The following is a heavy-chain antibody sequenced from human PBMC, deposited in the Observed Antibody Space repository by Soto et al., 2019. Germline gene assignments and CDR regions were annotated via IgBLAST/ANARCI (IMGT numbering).Heavy chain of an antibody. V-gene: IGHV4-4*07. Sequence: QVQLQESGPRLVTPSETLTLTCSVSGGSITNHYWGWIRQPPGKGLEFIGRIYPSGRAHYNPYLQDRVTMSVDTSKNQFSLKVNSVTAADTAIYYCARDYDVNTAVDYWYFDLWGRGTLVTVSS. J-gene: IGHJ2*01. CDR3: ARDYDVNTAVDYWYFDL. CDR2: IYPSGRA. CDR1: GGSITNHY. D-gene: IGHD5-18*01.